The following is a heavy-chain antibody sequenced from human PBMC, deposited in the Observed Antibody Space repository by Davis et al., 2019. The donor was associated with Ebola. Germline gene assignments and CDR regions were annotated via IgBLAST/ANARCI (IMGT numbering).Heavy chain of an antibody. D-gene: IGHD3-3*01. V-gene: IGHV3-21*01. CDR2: ISSSSSYI. Sequence: PGESLKISCAASGFTFSSYAMSWVRQAPGKGLEWVSSISSSSSYIYYADSVKGRFTISRDNAKNSLYLQMNSLRAEDTAVYYCARDGGYDFSPWGQGTLVTVSS. J-gene: IGHJ5*02. CDR3: ARDGGYDFSP. CDR1: GFTFSSYA.